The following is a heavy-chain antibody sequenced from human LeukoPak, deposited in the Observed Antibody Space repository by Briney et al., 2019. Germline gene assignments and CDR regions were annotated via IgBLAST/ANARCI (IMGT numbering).Heavy chain of an antibody. Sequence: GGSLRLSCAASGFTFDDYGMSWVRQAPGKGLEWVSGINWNGGSTGYADSVKGRFTISRDNAKNSLYLQMNSLRVEDTTLYYCARAYSYGFRYYFDFWGQGTLVTVSS. CDR2: INWNGGST. D-gene: IGHD5-18*01. CDR3: ARAYSYGFRYYFDF. V-gene: IGHV3-20*04. J-gene: IGHJ4*02. CDR1: GFTFDDYG.